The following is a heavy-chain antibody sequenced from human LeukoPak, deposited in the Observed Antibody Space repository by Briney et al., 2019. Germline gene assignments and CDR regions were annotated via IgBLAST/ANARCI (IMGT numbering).Heavy chain of an antibody. CDR1: GYRFTTYW. CDR3: TRAESSGWLD. V-gene: IGHV5-51*01. Sequence: GESLKISCKVSGYRFTTYWIGWVRQMPGKGLEWMGIIYPGDSDTRYSPSFQGQVTISADKSISTAYLQWNSLKTSDTAMYYCTRAESSGWLDWGQGTLVTVSS. CDR2: IYPGDSDT. J-gene: IGHJ4*02. D-gene: IGHD6-19*01.